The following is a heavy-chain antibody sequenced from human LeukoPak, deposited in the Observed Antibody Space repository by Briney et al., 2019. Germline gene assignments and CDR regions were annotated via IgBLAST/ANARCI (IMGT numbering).Heavy chain of an antibody. V-gene: IGHV1-69*13. CDR2: IIPIFGTA. Sequence: SVKVSCKASGGTFSSYAISWVRQAPGQGLEWMGGIIPIFGTANYAQKFQGRVTITSDESTSTACMELSSLRSEDTAVYYCARDLRVGGEQLVRAFDIWGQGTMVTVSS. CDR3: ARDLRVGGEQLVRAFDI. D-gene: IGHD6-6*01. CDR1: GGTFSSYA. J-gene: IGHJ3*02.